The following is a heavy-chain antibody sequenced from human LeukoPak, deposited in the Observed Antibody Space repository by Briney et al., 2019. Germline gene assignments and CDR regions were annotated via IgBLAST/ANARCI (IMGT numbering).Heavy chain of an antibody. J-gene: IGHJ4*02. Sequence: PGGSLRLSCAASGFTFSSYEMNWVRQAPGKGLEWVSYISSSGSTIYYADSVKGRFTISKDNAKNSLYLQMNSLRAEDTAVYYCAKGGLLYKFDYWGQGTLVTVSS. CDR2: ISSSGSTI. CDR3: AKGGLLYKFDY. CDR1: GFTFSSYE. D-gene: IGHD2-2*02. V-gene: IGHV3-48*03.